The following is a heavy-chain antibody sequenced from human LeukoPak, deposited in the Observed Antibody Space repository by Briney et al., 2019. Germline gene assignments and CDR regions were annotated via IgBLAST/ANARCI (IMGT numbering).Heavy chain of an antibody. CDR1: GFTFSSYA. CDR3: ARAAYDNSGYLTL. CDR2: ISYDGSNK. J-gene: IGHJ4*02. V-gene: IGHV3-30-3*01. Sequence: PGGSLRLSCAASGFTFSSYAMHWVRQAPGKGLEWVAVISYDGSNKYYADSVKGRFTISRDSPKNTLYLQMNSLRAEDTAVYYCARAAYDNSGYLTLWGQGTLVTVPS. D-gene: IGHD3-22*01.